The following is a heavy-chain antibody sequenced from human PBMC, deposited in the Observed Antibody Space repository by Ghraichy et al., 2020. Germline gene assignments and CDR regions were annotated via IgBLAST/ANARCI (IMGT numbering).Heavy chain of an antibody. CDR2: YNHIGGI. D-gene: IGHD1-14*01. CDR3: VTSRWYGIYPDY. J-gene: IGHJ4*02. Sequence: SETLSLTCAVYGVSFTDHYWTWIRQSPGKGLEWIGEYNHIGGIKYNPSLSGRVSISLDTSNREVSLEVSPVSAADTAVYYCVTSRWYGIYPDYWGQGTLVTVSS. V-gene: IGHV4-34*01. CDR1: GVSFTDHY.